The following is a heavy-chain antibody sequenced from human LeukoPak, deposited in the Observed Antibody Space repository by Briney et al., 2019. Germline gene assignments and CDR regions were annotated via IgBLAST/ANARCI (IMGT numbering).Heavy chain of an antibody. CDR2: IYYSGST. Sequence: PSETLSLTCTVSGGSISSYYWSWIRQPPGKGLEWIGYIYYSGSTNYNPSLKSRVSISVDTSKNQFSLKLSSVTAADTAVYYCARGHPGGNDAFDIWGQGTMVTVSS. V-gene: IGHV4-59*01. D-gene: IGHD2-15*01. CDR1: GGSISSYY. J-gene: IGHJ3*02. CDR3: ARGHPGGNDAFDI.